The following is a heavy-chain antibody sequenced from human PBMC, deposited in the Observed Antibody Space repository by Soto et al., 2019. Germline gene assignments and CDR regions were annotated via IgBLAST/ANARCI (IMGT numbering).Heavy chain of an antibody. CDR3: ARDRITIFGVVIIEGYFDY. CDR1: GGSISSYY. V-gene: IGHV4-4*07. Sequence: SETLSLTCTVSGGSISSYYWSWIRQPAGKGLEWIGRIYTSGSTNYNPSLKSRVTMSVDTSKNQFSLKLSSVTAADTAVYYCARDRITIFGVVIIEGYFDYWGQGTLVTVSS. J-gene: IGHJ4*02. D-gene: IGHD3-3*01. CDR2: IYTSGST.